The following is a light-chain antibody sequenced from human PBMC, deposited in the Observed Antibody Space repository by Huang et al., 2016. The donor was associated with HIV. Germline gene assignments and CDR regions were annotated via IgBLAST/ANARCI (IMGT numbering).Light chain of an antibody. J-gene: IGKJ1*01. CDR2: AAS. CDR1: QSINSY. V-gene: IGKV1-39*01. Sequence: DIQMTQSPSSLSASVGDRVTITCRASQSINSYLNWYQQKPEKAPKLLIYAASSLKSGVPARFSGSGSWTDFTLTISSLQPEDFATYCCQQVYSTPWTFGQGTKVEIK. CDR3: QQVYSTPWT.